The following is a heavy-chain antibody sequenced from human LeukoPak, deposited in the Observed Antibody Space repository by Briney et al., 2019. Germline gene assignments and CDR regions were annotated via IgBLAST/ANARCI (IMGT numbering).Heavy chain of an antibody. CDR3: ARTPAYYDILTGDYYFDY. Sequence: GESLKISCKGSGYSFTSYWIGWVRQMPGKGLEWMGIIYPGDSDTRYSPSLQGQVAISADKSISTAYLQWSSLKASDTAMYYCARTPAYYDILTGDYYFDYWGQGTLVTVSS. V-gene: IGHV5-51*01. J-gene: IGHJ4*02. CDR2: IYPGDSDT. D-gene: IGHD3-9*01. CDR1: GYSFTSYW.